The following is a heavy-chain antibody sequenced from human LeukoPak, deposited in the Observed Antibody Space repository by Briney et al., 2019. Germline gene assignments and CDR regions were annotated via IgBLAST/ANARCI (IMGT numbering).Heavy chain of an antibody. J-gene: IGHJ6*04. D-gene: IGHD3-10*02. CDR1: GFIFGSYE. Sequence: GGSLRLSCAASGFIFGSYEMNWVRQAPGKGLEWVSYISSRGSTIYYADSVKGRFTISRDNAKNSLYLQMNSLRAEDTAVYYCAELGITMIGGVWGKGTTVTISS. CDR2: ISSRGSTI. CDR3: AELGITMIGGV. V-gene: IGHV3-48*03.